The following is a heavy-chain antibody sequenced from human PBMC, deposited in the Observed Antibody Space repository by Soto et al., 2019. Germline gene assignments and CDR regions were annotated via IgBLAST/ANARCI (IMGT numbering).Heavy chain of an antibody. CDR3: ARQRAWNDAFDF. J-gene: IGHJ4*02. CDR1: GYSFTTYW. Sequence: GSLKISCKGSGYSFTTYWIGWVRLVPGKGLEWMGVIYPADSDTRYSPSFQGQVTFSVDKSLTTAYLQWNNLKASDTARYYCARQRAWNDAFDFWGQGTLVTVSS. V-gene: IGHV5-51*01. D-gene: IGHD1-1*01. CDR2: IYPADSDT.